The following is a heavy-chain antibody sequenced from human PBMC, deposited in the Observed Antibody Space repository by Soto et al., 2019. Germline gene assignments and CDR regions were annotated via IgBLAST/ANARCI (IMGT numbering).Heavy chain of an antibody. CDR3: ARDDEGGSYCDLVY. J-gene: IGHJ4*02. Sequence: QVQLVESGGGVVQPGRSLRLSCAASGFTFSNYIMHWVRQAPGKGLEWVAIILHDGNNKYYADSVKGRFTISRDNSKNTLYLQMNSLRTEDTAIYYCARDDEGGSYCDLVYWGQGTLVTVSS. D-gene: IGHD3-10*01. CDR1: GFTFSNYI. V-gene: IGHV3-30-3*01. CDR2: ILHDGNNK.